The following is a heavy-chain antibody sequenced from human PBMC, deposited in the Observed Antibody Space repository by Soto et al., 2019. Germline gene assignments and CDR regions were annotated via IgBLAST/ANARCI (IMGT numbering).Heavy chain of an antibody. J-gene: IGHJ4*02. Sequence: SVKVSCKASGGTFSSYAISWVRQAPGQGLEWMGGIIPIFGTANYAQKFQGRVTMTTDTSTSTAYMELRSLRSDDTAVYYCARAGMYYDFWSGSGDYWGQGTLVTVSS. D-gene: IGHD3-3*01. CDR1: GGTFSSYA. CDR2: IIPIFGTA. CDR3: ARAGMYYDFWSGSGDY. V-gene: IGHV1-69*05.